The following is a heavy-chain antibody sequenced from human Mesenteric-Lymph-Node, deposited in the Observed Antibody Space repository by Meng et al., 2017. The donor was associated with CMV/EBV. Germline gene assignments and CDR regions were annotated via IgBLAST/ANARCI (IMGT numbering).Heavy chain of an antibody. J-gene: IGHJ4*02. CDR1: GGTFNSHT. V-gene: IGHV1-69*08. CDR3: ARDRDGDYGTELDY. D-gene: IGHD4-17*01. CDR2: IIPMHGTP. Sequence: ASGGTFNSHTISWMRQAPGQGLEWMGRIIPMHGTPDYAQKFQGRVTITADKSTSTAYLELSSLRSEDTAVYYCARDRDGDYGTELDYWGQGTLVTVSS.